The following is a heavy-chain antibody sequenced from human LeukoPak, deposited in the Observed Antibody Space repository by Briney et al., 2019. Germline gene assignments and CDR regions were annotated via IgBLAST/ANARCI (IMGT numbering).Heavy chain of an antibody. J-gene: IGHJ4*02. Sequence: ASVKVSCKASGYTFTGYYVHWVRQAPGQGLEWMGRINPNSGDTNYAQNFQGRVTVTRDTSISTVYMELSGLRSEDTAVYYCARDQEGFDYWGQGTLVTVSS. CDR1: GYTFTGYY. V-gene: IGHV1-2*06. CDR2: INPNSGDT. CDR3: ARDQEGFDY.